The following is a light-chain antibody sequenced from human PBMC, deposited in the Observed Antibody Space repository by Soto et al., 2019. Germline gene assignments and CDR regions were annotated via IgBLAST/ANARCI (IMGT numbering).Light chain of an antibody. CDR1: SGHSSYI. J-gene: IGLJ3*02. CDR2: LEGSGSY. Sequence: QPVLTQSSSASASLGSSVKLTCTLSSGHSSYIIAWHQQQPGKAPRYLMKLEGSGSYNKGSGVPDRFSGSSSGADCYLTISNLQFEDEADYYCETWDSNTLWVFGGGTKLTVL. V-gene: IGLV4-60*02. CDR3: ETWDSNTLWV.